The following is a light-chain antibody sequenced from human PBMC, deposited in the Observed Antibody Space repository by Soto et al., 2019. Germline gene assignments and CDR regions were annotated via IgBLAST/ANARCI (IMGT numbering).Light chain of an antibody. J-gene: IGLJ2*01. CDR2: DVS. CDR3: SSYTSSSTVV. Sequence: QSALTQPASVSGSPGQSITISCTGTRSDVGGYNYVSWYQQHPGKAPKLMIYDVSNRPLGVSNRFSGSKSGNTASLTISGLQAEDEADYYCSSYTSSSTVVFGVGTKVTVL. CDR1: RSDVGGYNY. V-gene: IGLV2-14*01.